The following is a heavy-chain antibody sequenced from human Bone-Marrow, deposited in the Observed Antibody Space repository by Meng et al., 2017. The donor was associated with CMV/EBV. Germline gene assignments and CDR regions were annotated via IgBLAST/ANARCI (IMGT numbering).Heavy chain of an antibody. V-gene: IGHV4-39*01. CDR1: GFTFSSYSMN. CDR3: ARLSADFWSGYYSYYFDY. D-gene: IGHD3-3*01. Sequence: GSLRLSCAASGFTFSSYSMNWVRQAPGKGLEWIGSIYYSGSTYYNPSLKSRVTISVDTSKNQFSLKLSSVTAADTAVYYCARLSADFWSGYYSYYFDYWGQGTLVTVSS. CDR2: IYYSGST. J-gene: IGHJ4*02.